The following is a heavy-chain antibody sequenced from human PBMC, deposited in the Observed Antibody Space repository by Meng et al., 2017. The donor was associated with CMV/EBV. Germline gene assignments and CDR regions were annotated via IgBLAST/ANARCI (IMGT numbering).Heavy chain of an antibody. CDR3: AFSDCSSTSCWFDY. CDR2: IIPIFGTA. V-gene: IGHV1-69*05. J-gene: IGHJ4*02. CDR1: GGTFSSYA. Sequence: SVKVSCKASGGTFSSYAISWVRQAPGQGLEWMGGIIPIFGTANYAQKFQGRVTITTDESTSTAYMELSSLRSEDMAVYYCAFSDCSSTSCWFDYWGQGTLVTVSS. D-gene: IGHD2-2*01.